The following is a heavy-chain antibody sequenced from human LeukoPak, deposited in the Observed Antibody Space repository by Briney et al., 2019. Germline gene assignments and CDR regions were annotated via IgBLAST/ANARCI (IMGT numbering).Heavy chain of an antibody. CDR2: INPNSGDT. J-gene: IGHJ4*02. Sequence: ASVKVSCKTSGFSFTYFFTGYYMHWVRQAPGQGLEWMGWINPNSGDTNYAQKFQGRVTMTRDTSISTAYMELSRLRSDDTAVYFCARDQNDLLLGLDYWGQGTLVSVSS. D-gene: IGHD3-10*01. V-gene: IGHV1-2*02. CDR1: GFSFTYFFTGYY. CDR3: ARDQNDLLLGLDY.